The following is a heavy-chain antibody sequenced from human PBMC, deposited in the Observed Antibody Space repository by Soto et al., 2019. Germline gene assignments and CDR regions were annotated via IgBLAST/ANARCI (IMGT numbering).Heavy chain of an antibody. CDR3: ARVPNDFWSGYPFDP. V-gene: IGHV1-24*01. CDR2: FDPEDGET. Sequence: ASVKVSCKASGGTFSSYAISWVRQAPGKGLEWMGGFDPEDGETIYAQKFQGRVTMTEDTSTDTAYMELSRLRSDDTAVYYCARVPNDFWSGYPFDPWGQGTLVTVSS. J-gene: IGHJ5*02. D-gene: IGHD3-3*01. CDR1: GGTFSSYA.